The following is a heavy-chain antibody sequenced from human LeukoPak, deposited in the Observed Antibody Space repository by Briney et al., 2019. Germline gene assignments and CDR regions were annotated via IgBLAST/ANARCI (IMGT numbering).Heavy chain of an antibody. CDR2: INHSGRT. J-gene: IGHJ4*02. Sequence: KPSETLSLTCAVYGGSFSGYYWSWIRQPPGKGLEWIGEINHSGRTNYTPSLKSRVTISVDTSKNQFSLKLSSVTAADTAVYYCARGILGWLSEWGQGTQVTVSS. V-gene: IGHV4-34*01. D-gene: IGHD6-19*01. CDR3: ARGILGWLSE. CDR1: GGSFSGYY.